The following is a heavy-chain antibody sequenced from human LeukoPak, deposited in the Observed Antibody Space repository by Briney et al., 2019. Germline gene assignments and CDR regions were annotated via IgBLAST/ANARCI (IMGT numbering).Heavy chain of an antibody. CDR1: GFTFSSYA. Sequence: GGSLRLSCAASGFTFSSYAMNWVRQAPGKGLEWVSSISSSSSYIYYADSVKGRFTISRDNAKNSLYLQMNSLRAEDTAVYYCARDERWLHLKAFDIWGQGTMVTVSS. V-gene: IGHV3-21*01. J-gene: IGHJ3*02. CDR3: ARDERWLHLKAFDI. D-gene: IGHD5-24*01. CDR2: ISSSSSYI.